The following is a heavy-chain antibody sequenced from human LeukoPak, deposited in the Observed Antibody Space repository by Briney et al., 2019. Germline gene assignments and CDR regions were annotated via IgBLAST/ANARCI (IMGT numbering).Heavy chain of an antibody. V-gene: IGHV3-13*04. D-gene: IGHD1-26*01. CDR1: GFTFSTYD. CDR2: ISTTDDT. CDR3: ARGRSGSYFDS. J-gene: IGHJ4*02. Sequence: PGGSLRLSCAASGFTFSTYDMHWVRQATGNGLEWVPAISTTDDTYYPGSVKGRFTISRENAKSSLYLQMNSLRAEDTAVYYCARGRSGSYFDSWGQGTLVAVSS.